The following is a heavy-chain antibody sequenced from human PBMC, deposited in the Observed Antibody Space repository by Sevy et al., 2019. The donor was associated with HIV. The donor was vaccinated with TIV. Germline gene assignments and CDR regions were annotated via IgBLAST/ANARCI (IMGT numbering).Heavy chain of an antibody. J-gene: IGHJ4*02. V-gene: IGHV3-74*01. CDR3: AIGSAGTAQH. D-gene: IGHD6-19*01. CDR2: INSDGRLS. Sequence: GGSLRLSCAASGFTSGSFYMHWVRQTPKKGVVWVSNINSDGRLSNYAHSVKGRFIVSRDNAKNTQHLQMTSLGAEDTAVYYCAIGSAGTAQHWGQGILVTVSS. CDR1: GFTSGSFY.